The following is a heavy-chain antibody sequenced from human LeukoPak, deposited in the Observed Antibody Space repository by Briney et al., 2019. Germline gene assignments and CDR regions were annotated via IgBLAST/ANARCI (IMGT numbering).Heavy chain of an antibody. CDR2: IYYSGST. J-gene: IGHJ4*02. CDR1: GFAFGNYG. CDR3: TRDGPAVGGFDY. Sequence: GSLRLSCAASGFAFGNYGMTWVRQAPGKGLEWIGYIYYSGSTNYSPSLKSRVTISLDTSKNQFSLRLSSVTAADTAVYYCTRDGPAVGGFDYWGQGTLVTVSS. V-gene: IGHV4-59*01. D-gene: IGHD6-13*01.